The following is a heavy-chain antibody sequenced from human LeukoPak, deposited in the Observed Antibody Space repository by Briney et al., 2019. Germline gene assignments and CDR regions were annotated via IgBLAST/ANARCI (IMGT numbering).Heavy chain of an antibody. CDR3: ATGSGAGARYYFDY. CDR1: GFTFSSYG. Sequence: GGSLRLSCAASGFTFSSYGMHWVRQAPGKGLEWVAVIWYDGSNKYYADSVKGRFTIPRDNSKNTLYLQMNSLRAEDTAVYYCATGSGAGARYYFDYWGQGTLVTVSS. CDR2: IWYDGSNK. J-gene: IGHJ4*02. D-gene: IGHD3-10*01. V-gene: IGHV3-33*01.